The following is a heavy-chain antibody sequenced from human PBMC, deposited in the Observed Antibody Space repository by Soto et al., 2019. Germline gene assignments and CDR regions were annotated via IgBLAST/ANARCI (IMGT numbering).Heavy chain of an antibody. V-gene: IGHV4-31*03. J-gene: IGHJ4*02. CDR3: ARGGPPYYGDYGSYYFDY. CDR2: IYYSGST. Sequence: QVQLQESGPGLVKPSQTLSLTCTVSGGSISSGGYYWSWIRQHPGKGLEWIGYIYYSGSTYYNPSLKSRVTISVDTSKNQFSLKLSSVTAADTAVYYCARGGPPYYGDYGSYYFDYWGQGTLVTVSS. D-gene: IGHD4-17*01. CDR1: GGSISSGGYY.